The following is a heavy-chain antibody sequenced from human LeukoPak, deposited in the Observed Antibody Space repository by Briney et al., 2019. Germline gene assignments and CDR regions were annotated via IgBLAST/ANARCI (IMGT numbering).Heavy chain of an antibody. CDR3: ARDRVVVTYYFDY. CDR2: IWYDGSNK. CDR1: GFTFSSYG. V-gene: IGHV3-33*01. D-gene: IGHD3-22*01. J-gene: IGHJ4*02. Sequence: PGRSLRLSCAASGFTFSSYGMHWVCQAPGKGLEWVAVIWYDGSNKYYADSVKGRFTISRDNSKNTPYLQMNSLRAEDTAVYYCARDRVVVTYYFDYWGQGTLVTVSS.